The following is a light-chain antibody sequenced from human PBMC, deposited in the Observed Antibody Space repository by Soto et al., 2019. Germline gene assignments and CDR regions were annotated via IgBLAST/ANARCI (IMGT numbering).Light chain of an antibody. CDR2: GAS. Sequence: EILLTQSPGTLSLSPGDRATLSCRASQTISNTYLVWYQQRPGQAPRLLTYGASSRASGIPDRFSGSGSGTDFTLTISRLEPEDFAVYWCQQFGTSPYTFGQGTKVEIK. V-gene: IGKV3-20*01. J-gene: IGKJ2*01. CDR3: QQFGTSPYT. CDR1: QTISNTY.